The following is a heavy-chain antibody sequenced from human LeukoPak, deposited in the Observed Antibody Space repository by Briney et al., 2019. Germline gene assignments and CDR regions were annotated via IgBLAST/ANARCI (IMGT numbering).Heavy chain of an antibody. V-gene: IGHV3-74*01. CDR3: ARDSFVTISGGWNWFDP. D-gene: IGHD3-3*01. J-gene: IGHJ5*02. CDR2: INDDGSTT. CDR1: GFTFSTYR. Sequence: PGGSLRLSCAASGFTFSTYRMHWVRQAPGKGLVWVSRINDDGSTTAYADSVKGRFTISRDNAKNTLYLQMNSLRAEDTAVYYCARDSFVTISGGWNWFDPWGQGTLVTVSS.